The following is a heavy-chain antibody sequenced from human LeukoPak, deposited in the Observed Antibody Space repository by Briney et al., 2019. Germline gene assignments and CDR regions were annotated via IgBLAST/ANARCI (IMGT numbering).Heavy chain of an antibody. CDR1: GGSISNNY. V-gene: IGHV4-59*01. D-gene: IGHD1-26*01. J-gene: IGHJ4*02. CDR3: ARGDPSGRPGIAFDY. Sequence: PSETLSLTCTVSGGSISNNYWSWIRQPPGKGLEWIGHFHDSESTNYNPSLKSRVTISVDTSKNQFSLELSSVTAADTAVYYCARGDPSGRPGIAFDYWGQGTLVTVS. CDR2: FHDSEST.